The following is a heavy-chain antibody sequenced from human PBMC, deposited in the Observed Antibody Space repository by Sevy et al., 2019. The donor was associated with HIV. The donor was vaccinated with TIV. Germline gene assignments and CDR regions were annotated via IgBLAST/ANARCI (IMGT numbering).Heavy chain of an antibody. J-gene: IGHJ4*02. CDR1: GFTFSSYA. D-gene: IGHD3-22*01. CDR2: ISGSGGST. CDR3: AKGLKRITLIVVANAFDY. V-gene: IGHV3-23*01. Sequence: GGSLRLSCAASGFTFSSYAMSWVRQAPGKGLEWVSAISGSGGSTYYADSVKGRFTISRDNSKKTLYLQMNSLRAEDTAVYYCAKGLKRITLIVVANAFDYWGQGTLVTVSS.